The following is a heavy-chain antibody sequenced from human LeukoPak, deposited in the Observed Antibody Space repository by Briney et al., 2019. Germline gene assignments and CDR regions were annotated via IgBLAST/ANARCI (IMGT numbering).Heavy chain of an antibody. J-gene: IGHJ4*01. CDR1: GFTFSDYA. CDR2: IKQDGNER. CDR3: ARGPWTARDYFDY. Sequence: GRSLRLSCAASGFTFSDYAMHWVRQAPGKGLEWVANIKQDGNERYYVDSAKGRFTISRDNAKNSLYLQMNSLGAEDTAVYYCARGPWTARDYFDYWGHGTLVTVSS. V-gene: IGHV3-7*03. D-gene: IGHD3/OR15-3a*01.